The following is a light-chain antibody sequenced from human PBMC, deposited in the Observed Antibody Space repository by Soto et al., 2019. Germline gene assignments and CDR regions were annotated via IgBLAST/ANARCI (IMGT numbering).Light chain of an antibody. CDR3: QQYNNWPPAYT. Sequence: EIVMTQSPATLSVSPGERATLSCRASQSVSSNLAWYQQKPGQAPRLLIYGASARATGIPARFSGSGSGTEFTRPISSLQSEDFAVYYCQQYNNWPPAYTFGQGTKLEIK. CDR2: GAS. J-gene: IGKJ2*01. CDR1: QSVSSN. V-gene: IGKV3-15*01.